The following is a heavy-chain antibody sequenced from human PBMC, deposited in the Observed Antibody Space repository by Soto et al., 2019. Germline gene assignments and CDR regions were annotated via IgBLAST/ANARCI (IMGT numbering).Heavy chain of an antibody. D-gene: IGHD6-19*01. CDR2: IHGEGAGL. V-gene: IGHV3-23*01. CDR1: GFTFRNYA. CDR3: VKGGVARNGNWEWFDP. J-gene: IGHJ5*02. Sequence: EVEPLESGGGLVQPGGSVRLSCAASGFTFRNYAMSWVRQAPGKGLEWVSSIHGEGAGLFYTDAVKGRFTVSRDESQETRYLQMSSVRSGDTAVYYCVKGGVARNGNWEWFDPWGQGALVTVAS.